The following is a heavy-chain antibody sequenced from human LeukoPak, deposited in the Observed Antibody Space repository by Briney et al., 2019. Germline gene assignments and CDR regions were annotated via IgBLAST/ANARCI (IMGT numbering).Heavy chain of an antibody. CDR2: INTNTGNP. V-gene: IGHV7-4-1*02. D-gene: IGHD3-10*01. CDR3: ARELWFAENAFDI. CDR1: GYTFTGYY. J-gene: IGHJ3*02. Sequence: ASVKVSCKASGYTFTGYYMHWVRQAPGQGLEWMGWINTNTGNPTYAQGFTGRFVFSLDTSVSTAYLQISSLKAEDTAVYYCARELWFAENAFDIWGQGTMVTVSS.